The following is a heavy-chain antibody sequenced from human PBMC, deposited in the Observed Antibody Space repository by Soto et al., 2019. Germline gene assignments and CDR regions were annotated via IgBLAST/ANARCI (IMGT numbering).Heavy chain of an antibody. V-gene: IGHV3-11*01. J-gene: IGHJ6*03. CDR2: ISSSGSTI. Sequence: PGGSLRLSCAASGFTFSDYYMSWIRQAPGKGLEWVSYISSSGSTIYYADSVKGRFTISRDNAKNSLYLQMNSLRAEDTAVYYCARRDQDIVVVPAAMGYYMDVWGKGTTVTVSS. CDR3: ARRDQDIVVVPAAMGYYMDV. D-gene: IGHD2-2*01. CDR1: GFTFSDYY.